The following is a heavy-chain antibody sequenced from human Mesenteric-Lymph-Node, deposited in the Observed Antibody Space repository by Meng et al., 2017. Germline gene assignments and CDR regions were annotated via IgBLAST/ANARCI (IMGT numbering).Heavy chain of an antibody. J-gene: IGHJ4*02. CDR1: GFTFSDYY. CDR3: ALVGASDFDY. Sequence: GGSLRLSCAASGFTFSDYYMSWIRQAPGKGLEWISYISSSETTIYYADSVKGRFTISRDTSMNTLHLQLNSLRAEDTAVYYCALVGASDFDYWGQGTLVTVSS. D-gene: IGHD1-26*01. CDR2: ISSSETTI. V-gene: IGHV3-11*01.